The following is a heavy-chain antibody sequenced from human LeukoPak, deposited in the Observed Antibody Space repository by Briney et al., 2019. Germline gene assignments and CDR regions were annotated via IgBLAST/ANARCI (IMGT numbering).Heavy chain of an antibody. D-gene: IGHD3-22*01. CDR2: IIPILGIA. J-gene: IGHJ4*02. CDR3: ARGYYDSSGYYDPYFDY. Sequence: SVTVSHKASLGTLRKYAISWLRQAPGHGLEWMGGIIPILGIANNEQKLQGRVTNTVDKSTSTAYMELNRLRSEDTAVYHCARGYYDSSGYYDPYFDYWGQGALVSVSS. V-gene: IGHV1-69*10. CDR1: LGTLRKYA.